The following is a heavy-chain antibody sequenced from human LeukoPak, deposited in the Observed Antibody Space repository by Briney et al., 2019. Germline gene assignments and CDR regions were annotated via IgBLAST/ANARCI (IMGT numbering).Heavy chain of an antibody. Sequence: GGSLRLSCAASGFTVSSYDMSWVRQAPGKGLEWISAISGSGGSKYDAASVKRRFTISRDTSTNTLYLQLNSLRVDDTAVYFCAKEWRFSSSWYQYYFDYWGQGTLVTVSS. CDR2: ISGSGGSK. J-gene: IGHJ4*02. D-gene: IGHD6-13*01. CDR3: AKEWRFSSSWYQYYFDY. CDR1: GFTVSSYD. V-gene: IGHV3-23*01.